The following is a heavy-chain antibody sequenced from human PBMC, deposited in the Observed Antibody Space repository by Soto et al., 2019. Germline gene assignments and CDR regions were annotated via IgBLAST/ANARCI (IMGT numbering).Heavy chain of an antibody. V-gene: IGHV4-39*01. J-gene: IGHJ4*02. Sequence: QLQLQESGPGLVKPSETLSLTCTVSGGSISSSSYYWGWIRQPPGKGLEGIGSIYYSGSTYYNPSVRSRVTISVDTSKLQSSLKLSSVTAADTAVYYCARRVGYDWMVYFYYWGQGTLVTVSS. CDR2: IYYSGST. CDR1: GGSISSSSYY. CDR3: ARRVGYDWMVYFYY. D-gene: IGHD5-12*01.